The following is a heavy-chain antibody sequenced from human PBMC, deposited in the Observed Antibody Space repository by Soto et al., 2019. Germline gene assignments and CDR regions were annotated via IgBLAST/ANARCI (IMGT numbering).Heavy chain of an antibody. Sequence: GASVKVSCKASGYTFTSYYMHWVRQAPGQGLEWMGIINPSGGSTSYAQKFQGRVTMTRDTSTSTVYMELSRLRSDDTAVYYCARENYYDSSGYYYFGYYGMDVWGQGTTVTVSS. CDR1: GYTFTSYY. D-gene: IGHD3-22*01. J-gene: IGHJ6*02. V-gene: IGHV1-46*01. CDR2: INPSGGST. CDR3: ARENYYDSSGYYYFGYYGMDV.